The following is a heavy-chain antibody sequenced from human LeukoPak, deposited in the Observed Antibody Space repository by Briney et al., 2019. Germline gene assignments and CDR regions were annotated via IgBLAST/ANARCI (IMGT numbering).Heavy chain of an antibody. V-gene: IGHV4-39*07. CDR1: GFTFSSYS. J-gene: IGHJ4*02. CDR3: ARDSGDHY. Sequence: GSLRLSCAASGFTFSSYSMNWVRQAPGKGLEWIGSIYYSGSTYYNPSLKSRVTISVDTSKNQFSLKLSSVTAADTAVYYCARDSGDHYWGQGTLVTVSS. CDR2: IYYSGST. D-gene: IGHD1-26*01.